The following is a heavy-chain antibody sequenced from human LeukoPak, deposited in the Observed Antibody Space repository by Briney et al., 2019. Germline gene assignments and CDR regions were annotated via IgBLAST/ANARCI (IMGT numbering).Heavy chain of an antibody. Sequence: GGSLRLSCAASGFTFSNYWMSWVRQAPGKGLEWVANIKQDGSEKYYVNSVKGRFTISRDNAKNSLYLQMSSLRAEDTAIYFCAREDDWNYEEYWGQGTLVTVSS. CDR3: AREDDWNYEEY. V-gene: IGHV3-7*01. J-gene: IGHJ4*02. D-gene: IGHD1-7*01. CDR2: IKQDGSEK. CDR1: GFTFSNYW.